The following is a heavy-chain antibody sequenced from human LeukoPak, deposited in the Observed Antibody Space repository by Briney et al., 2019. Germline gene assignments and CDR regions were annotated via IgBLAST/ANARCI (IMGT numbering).Heavy chain of an antibody. CDR1: VDSISNSRYY. J-gene: IGHJ5*02. CDR3: ARQVLGSSSWYWFDP. Sequence: SETLSLTCTVSVDSISNSRYYWGWIRQPPGKGLDWIASIYYGGSTFYNPSLKSRVTISVDTSKNQFSLTLSSVTAADTAVYYCARQVLGSSSWYWFDPWGQGTLVTVSS. V-gene: IGHV4-39*01. CDR2: IYYGGST. D-gene: IGHD6-13*01.